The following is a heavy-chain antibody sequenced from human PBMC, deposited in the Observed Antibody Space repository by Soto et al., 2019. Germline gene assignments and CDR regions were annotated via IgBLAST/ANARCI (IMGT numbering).Heavy chain of an antibody. J-gene: IGHJ4*02. V-gene: IGHV4-34*02. CDR3: ARLAEENAVLGPAPIGLDY. Sequence: QVQLQQWGAGLLKPSETLSLTCTVFGGSLSGYYWTWIRQSPGKGLEWIGEINPNGDTNYSPSLKIRVTMSVDTSKTQFSLKLHSVPAADTAVYYCARLAEENAVLGPAPIGLDYWGQGTLVTVSS. CDR2: INPNGDT. CDR1: GGSLSGYY. D-gene: IGHD2-2*02.